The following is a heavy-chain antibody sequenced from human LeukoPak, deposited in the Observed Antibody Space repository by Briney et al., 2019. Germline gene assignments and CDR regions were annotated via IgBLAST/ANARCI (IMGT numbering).Heavy chain of an antibody. CDR2: IYYSGST. Sequence: SETLSLTCTVSGGSISSSSYYWGWIRQPPGKGLEWIGSIYYSGSTYYNPSLKSRVTISVDTSKNQFSLKLSSVTAADTAVYYCASRCSSTSCYILLSQDWFDPWGQGTLVTVSS. J-gene: IGHJ5*02. D-gene: IGHD2-2*02. V-gene: IGHV4-39*01. CDR3: ASRCSSTSCYILLSQDWFDP. CDR1: GGSISSSSYY.